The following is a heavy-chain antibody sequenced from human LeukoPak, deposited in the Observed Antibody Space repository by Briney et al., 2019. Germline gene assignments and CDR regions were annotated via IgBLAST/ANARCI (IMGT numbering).Heavy chain of an antibody. J-gene: IGHJ4*02. CDR3: VKDLGYSGYAFDY. CDR2: ISSNGGST. CDR1: GFTCSSYA. V-gene: IGHV3-64D*06. D-gene: IGHD5-12*01. Sequence: GGSLRLSCSASGFTCSSYAMHWVRQAPGKGLEYVSAISSNGGSTHYADSVKGRFTISRDNSKNTLYLQMSSLRAEDTAVYYCVKDLGYSGYAFDYWGQGTLVTVSS.